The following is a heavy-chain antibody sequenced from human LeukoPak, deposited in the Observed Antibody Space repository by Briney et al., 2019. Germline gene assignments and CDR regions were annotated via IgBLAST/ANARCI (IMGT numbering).Heavy chain of an antibody. J-gene: IGHJ4*02. D-gene: IGHD2-21*01. CDR1: GGSISSYY. CDR3: AKDVVVIRGYFDY. Sequence: ETLSLTCTVSGGSISSYYWSWVRQAPGKGLEWVSAISGSGGSTYYADSVKGRFTISRDNSKNTLYLQMNSLRAEDTAVYYCAKDVVVIRGYFDYWGQGTLVTVSS. CDR2: ISGSGGST. V-gene: IGHV3-23*01.